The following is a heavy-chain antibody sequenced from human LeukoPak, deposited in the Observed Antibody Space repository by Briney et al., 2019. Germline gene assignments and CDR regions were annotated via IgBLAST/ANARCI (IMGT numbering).Heavy chain of an antibody. CDR1: GFTFSSYA. CDR3: ARKGYYGSGTYLDY. J-gene: IGHJ4*02. V-gene: IGHV3-64*01. CDR2: ISSNGGST. D-gene: IGHD3-10*01. Sequence: PGGSLRLSCAASGFTFSSYAMHWVRQAPGKGLEYVSAISSNGGSTYYANSVKGRFTISRDNAKNSLYLQMNSLRAEDTALYYCARKGYYGSGTYLDYWGQGTLVTVSS.